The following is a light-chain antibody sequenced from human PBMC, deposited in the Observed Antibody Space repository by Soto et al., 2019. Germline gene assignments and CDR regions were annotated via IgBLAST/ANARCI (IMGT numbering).Light chain of an antibody. J-gene: IGKJ4*01. CDR2: KAS. Sequence: DIQMTQSPSTLSASVGDRVTITCRASQSISSWLAWYQQKPGKAPKFLIQKASSLESGVPSRFSGSGSGTVYPLNISTMQHDDVTTYYCQQYDSYPLTFGGGTKVEIK. V-gene: IGKV1-5*03. CDR1: QSISSW. CDR3: QQYDSYPLT.